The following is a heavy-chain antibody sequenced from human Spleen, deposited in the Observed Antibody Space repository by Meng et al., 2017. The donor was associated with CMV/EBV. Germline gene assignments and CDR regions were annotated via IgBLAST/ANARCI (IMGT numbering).Heavy chain of an antibody. CDR2: IKQDGSEK. D-gene: IGHD6-13*01. CDR1: GFTFSSYW. CDR3: ARGWGIRDSSSWYDY. J-gene: IGHJ4*03. Sequence: GESLKIFCAASGFTFSSYWMSWVRQAPGKGLEWVANIKQDGSEKYYVDSVKGRFTISRDNAKNSLYLQMNSLRAEDTAVYYCARGWGIRDSSSWYDYWGQGTTVTVSS. V-gene: IGHV3-7*01.